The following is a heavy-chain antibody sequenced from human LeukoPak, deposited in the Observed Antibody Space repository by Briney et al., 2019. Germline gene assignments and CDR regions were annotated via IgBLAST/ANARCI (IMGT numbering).Heavy chain of an antibody. Sequence: ASVKVSCKASGYTFTSYYMHWVRQAPGQGLEWMGWISAYNGNTNYAQKLQGRVTMTTDTSTSTAYMELTYVRSDDTAVYYCTIIPNVILFTHYFEYWGQGTLVTVSS. CDR2: ISAYNGNT. V-gene: IGHV1-18*04. CDR3: TIIPNVILFTHYFEY. J-gene: IGHJ4*02. CDR1: GYTFTSYY. D-gene: IGHD2-21*01.